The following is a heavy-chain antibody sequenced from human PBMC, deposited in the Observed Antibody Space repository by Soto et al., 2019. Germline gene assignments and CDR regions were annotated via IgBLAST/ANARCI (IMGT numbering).Heavy chain of an antibody. CDR1: GFTFSSYS. CDR3: AKDVVITFVSDLAPSDFYN. V-gene: IGHV3-21*04. J-gene: IGHJ4*02. D-gene: IGHD3-16*01. CDR2: ISSSSSYI. Sequence: PGGSLRLSCAASGFTFSSYSMNWVRQAPGKGLEWVSSISSSSSYIYYADSVKGRFTISRDNAKNSLYLQMNSLRAEDTAVYYCAKDVVITFVSDLAPSDFYNWCLGTLVTISA.